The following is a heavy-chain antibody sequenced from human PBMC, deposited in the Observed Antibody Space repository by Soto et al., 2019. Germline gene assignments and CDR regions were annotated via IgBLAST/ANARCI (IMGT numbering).Heavy chain of an antibody. D-gene: IGHD3-22*01. CDR2: FYYTGST. CDR1: GGSVISCNYY. CDR3: ARSMHYSDGSNYSPFDY. Sequence: SETLSLTCTVSGGSVISCNYYWSLIRQPPGKGLEWIGYFYYTGSTNYNPSLESRVTISIDASKNQFSLRLSSVTAADTAVYYCARSMHYSDGSNYSPFDYWGQGTLVTVSS. J-gene: IGHJ4*02. V-gene: IGHV4-61*01.